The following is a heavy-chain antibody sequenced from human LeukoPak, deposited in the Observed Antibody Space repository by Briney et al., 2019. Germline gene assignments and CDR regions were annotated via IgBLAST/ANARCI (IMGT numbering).Heavy chain of an antibody. CDR1: GVYFSGYY. Sequence: PSETLSLTWAVYGVYFSGYYWSWIRQPPGKGLEWNGEINHSGSTNYNPSLKSRVTISVDTSKTQFSLKLSSVTAADTAVYYCARGRGSGPGGGLFQHWGQGTLVTVSS. CDR3: ARGRGSGPGGGLFQH. V-gene: IGHV4-34*01. J-gene: IGHJ1*01. D-gene: IGHD6-19*01. CDR2: INHSGST.